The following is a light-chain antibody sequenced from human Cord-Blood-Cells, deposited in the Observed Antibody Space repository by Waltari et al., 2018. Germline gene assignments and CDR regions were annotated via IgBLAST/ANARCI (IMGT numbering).Light chain of an antibody. V-gene: IGKV1-39*01. J-gene: IGKJ3*01. CDR3: QQSYSTPFT. CDR1: QSISSY. CDR2: AAS. Sequence: ASVGDRVTITCRASQSISSYLNWYQQKPGKAPKLLIYAASSLQSGVPSRFSGSGSGTDFTLTISSLQPEDFATYYCQQSYSTPFTFGPGTKVDIK.